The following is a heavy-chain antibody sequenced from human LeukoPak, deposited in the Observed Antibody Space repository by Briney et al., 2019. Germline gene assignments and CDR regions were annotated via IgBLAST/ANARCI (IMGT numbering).Heavy chain of an antibody. V-gene: IGHV3-30*04. CDR2: ITYDGYYK. CDR3: ARDLSPVVRASPMGY. CDR1: GFTFSSYA. J-gene: IGHJ4*02. D-gene: IGHD3-10*01. Sequence: QSGGSLRLSCAASGFTFSSYAMHWVRQAPGKGLEWVALITYDGYYKYYSDSVKGRFTISSDTSKNTLYLQMNSLRAEDTAVYYCARDLSPVVRASPMGYWGQGTPVTVSS.